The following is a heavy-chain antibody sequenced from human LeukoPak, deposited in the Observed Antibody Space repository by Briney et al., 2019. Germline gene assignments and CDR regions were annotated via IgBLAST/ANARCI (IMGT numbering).Heavy chain of an antibody. CDR3: AYCGGDCYSWGAFDI. CDR2: IYYSGST. CDR1: GGYISSYY. J-gene: IGHJ3*02. D-gene: IGHD2-21*02. Sequence: PSETLSLTCTVSGGYISSYYWSWIRQPPAKGLEWIGHIYYSGSTNYNPSLKSRVTISVDTSKNQFSLKLSSVTAAETAVYYCAYCGGDCYSWGAFDIWGQGTMVNVSS. V-gene: IGHV4-59*01.